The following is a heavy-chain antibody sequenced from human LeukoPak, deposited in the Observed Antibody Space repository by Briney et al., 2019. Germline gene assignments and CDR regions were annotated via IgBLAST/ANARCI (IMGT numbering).Heavy chain of an antibody. V-gene: IGHV4-4*02. CDR1: GGSISSSNW. J-gene: IGHJ5*02. CDR2: IYHSGST. D-gene: IGHD2-15*01. CDR3: ARAVVVAAQYSWFDP. Sequence: ASETLSLTCAVSGGSISSSNWWSWVRQPPGKGLEWIGEIYHSGSTNYNPSLKSRVTISVDKTKNQFSLKLSSVTAADTAVYYCARAVVVAAQYSWFDPWGQGTLVTVSS.